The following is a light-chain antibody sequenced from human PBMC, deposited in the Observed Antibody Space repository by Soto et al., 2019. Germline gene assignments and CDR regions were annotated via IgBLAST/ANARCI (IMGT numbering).Light chain of an antibody. J-gene: IGKJ5*01. CDR3: HQYDGSPIT. V-gene: IGKV3-20*01. CDR1: QSVSNY. Sequence: EIVLTQSPATLSLSPGERATLSCRASQSVSNYLVWYQQKPGQAPRLLISGISRRAPGIPDRFSGDGSGTDFTLTISRLEPEDYAVYYCHQYDGSPITFGQGTRLEI. CDR2: GIS.